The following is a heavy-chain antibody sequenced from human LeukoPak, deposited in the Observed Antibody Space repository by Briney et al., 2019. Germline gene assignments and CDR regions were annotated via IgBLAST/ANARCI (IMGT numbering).Heavy chain of an antibody. CDR3: ARDPGGTWGFDY. J-gene: IGHJ4*02. CDR2: ISIYSGNT. V-gene: IGHV1-18*01. CDR1: GYTFTSHG. D-gene: IGHD7-27*01. Sequence: ASVKVSCKASGYTFTSHGLSWARQAPGQGLEWMGWISIYSGNTNYAQKFQDRISMTTDTSTSTAYMELRSLKSDDTAVYYCARDPGGTWGFDYWGQGALVTVSS.